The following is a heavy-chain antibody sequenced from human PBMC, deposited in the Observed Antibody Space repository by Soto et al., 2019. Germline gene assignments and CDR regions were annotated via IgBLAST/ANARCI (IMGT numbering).Heavy chain of an antibody. CDR2: INPYSDVT. CDR1: GYTFNSYY. D-gene: IGHD4-4*01. V-gene: IGHV1-2*02. CDR3: VRVGLNSNYDFDY. J-gene: IGHJ4*02. Sequence: QVQLVQSGAEVKKPGASVKVSCKASGYTFNSYYIHWVRQAPGQGLEWMGWINPYSDVTGYPQSFQDRVTKTRDMSITTGYMELTRLRSDDTAVYYCVRVGLNSNYDFDYWGQGTLITVSS.